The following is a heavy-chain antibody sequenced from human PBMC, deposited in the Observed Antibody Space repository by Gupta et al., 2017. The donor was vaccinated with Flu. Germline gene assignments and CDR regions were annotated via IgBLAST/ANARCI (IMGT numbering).Heavy chain of an antibody. Sequence: AISGDSVSNNSTAWDWIRQSPSRGLEWLGRTYYRSKWYYDYAVSLKSRVTITSDTSKNQFSLHLNSVTPEDTAVYYCGRGISAGGYWGQGTLGTVSS. D-gene: IGHD2-15*01. CDR2: TYYRSKWYY. V-gene: IGHV6-1*01. CDR3: GRGISAGGY. CDR1: GDSVSNNSTA. J-gene: IGHJ4*02.